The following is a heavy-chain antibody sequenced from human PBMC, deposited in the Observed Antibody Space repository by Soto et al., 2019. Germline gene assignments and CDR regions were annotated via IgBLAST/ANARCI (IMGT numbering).Heavy chain of an antibody. CDR1: GGSISSGGYS. J-gene: IGHJ4*02. D-gene: IGHD2-15*01. CDR2: ISHSGST. V-gene: IGHV4-30-2*01. Sequence: QLQLQESGSGLVKPSQTLSLTCAVSGGSISSGGYSWSWIRQPPGKGLEWIGYISHSGSTYYNPSLMSRVTISVDMSKDQFSLKLSSVTAADTAVYYCARGQVVAAQHWGQGTLVTVSS. CDR3: ARGQVVAAQH.